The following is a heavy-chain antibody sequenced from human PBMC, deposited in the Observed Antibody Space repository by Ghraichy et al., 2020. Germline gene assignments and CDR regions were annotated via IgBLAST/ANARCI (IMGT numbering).Heavy chain of an antibody. CDR1: GFTVSSNY. CDR3: ARDVLPAKGYYYYGMDV. J-gene: IGHJ6*02. CDR2: IYSGGST. D-gene: IGHD2-2*01. V-gene: IGHV3-53*04. Sequence: GGSLRLSCAASGFTVSSNYMSWVRQAPGKGLEWVSVIYSGGSTYYADSVKGRFTISRHNSKNTLYLRMNSLRAEDTAVYYCARDVLPAKGYYYYGMDVWGQGTTVTVSS.